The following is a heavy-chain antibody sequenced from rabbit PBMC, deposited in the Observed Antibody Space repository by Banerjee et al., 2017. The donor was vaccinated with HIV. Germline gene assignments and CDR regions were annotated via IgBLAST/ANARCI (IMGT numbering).Heavy chain of an antibody. CDR2: IDLLFGTT. J-gene: IGHJ6*01. D-gene: IGHD1-1*01. V-gene: IGHV1S47*01. CDR1: GIDFSNVG. Sequence: QEQLVESGGGLVTVGGSLTLTCKASGIDFSNVGINWVRQAPGKGLEWIGYIDLLFGTTYYASWVNGRFTISSHNAQNTLYLQLHSLTAADTATYFCVRGASESGYYSLWGPGTLVTVS. CDR3: VRGASESGYYSL.